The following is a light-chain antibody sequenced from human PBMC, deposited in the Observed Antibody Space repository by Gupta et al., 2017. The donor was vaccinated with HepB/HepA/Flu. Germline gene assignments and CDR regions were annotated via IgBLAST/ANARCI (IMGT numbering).Light chain of an antibody. Sequence: DIQMTQSPSSLSASVGDRVTITCRASQSISTYLHWFQQKPGKAPRLLIYPASTLQSGAPSRFSGRGSGTDFTLTINSLQPEDFATYYCQQSYRAPLTFGQGTKVEI. CDR2: PAS. J-gene: IGKJ1*01. CDR1: QSISTY. CDR3: QQSYRAPLT. V-gene: IGKV1-39*01.